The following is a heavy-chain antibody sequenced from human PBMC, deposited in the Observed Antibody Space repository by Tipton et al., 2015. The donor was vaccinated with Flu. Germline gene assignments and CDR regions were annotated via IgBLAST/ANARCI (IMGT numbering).Heavy chain of an antibody. CDR3: ARDHPPSITVLGEITDYFGMAV. Sequence: SLRLSCAASGFTFSSYAMHWVRQAPGKGLEWVAVIWYDGSNKYYVDSVKGRFTISRDNSKNTLYLQMNSLRAEDTAVYYCARDHPPSITVLGEITDYFGMAVWGQGTTVTVSS. CDR2: IWYDGSNK. V-gene: IGHV3-33*01. J-gene: IGHJ6*02. D-gene: IGHD3-3*01. CDR1: GFTFSSYA.